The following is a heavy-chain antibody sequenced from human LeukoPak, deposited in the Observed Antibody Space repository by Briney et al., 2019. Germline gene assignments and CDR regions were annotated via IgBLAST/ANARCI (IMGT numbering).Heavy chain of an antibody. CDR3: ARVGPWVNPDYYYYYMDV. Sequence: PSETLSLTCTVSGGSISSYYWSWIRQPPGKGLEWIGYTYHSGSTNYNPSLKSRVTISVDTSKNQFSLKLTFVTAADTAVYYCARVGPWVNPDYYYYYMDVWGKGTTVTVSS. CDR2: TYHSGST. D-gene: IGHD1-14*01. CDR1: GGSISSYY. V-gene: IGHV4-59*01. J-gene: IGHJ6*03.